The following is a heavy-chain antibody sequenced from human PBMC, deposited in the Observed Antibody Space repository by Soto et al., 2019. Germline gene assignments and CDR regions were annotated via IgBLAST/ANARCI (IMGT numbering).Heavy chain of an antibody. Sequence: EVQLVESGGGLVKPGGSLRLSCAASGFTFSSYSMNWVRQTPGKGLEWVSSISSSSSYIYYAESVKGRFTISRDNAKNSLYLQMNSLRAEDTAVYYCARGVEENDYWGQGTLVTVSS. J-gene: IGHJ4*02. CDR2: ISSSSSYI. CDR3: ARGVEENDY. V-gene: IGHV3-21*01. CDR1: GFTFSSYS.